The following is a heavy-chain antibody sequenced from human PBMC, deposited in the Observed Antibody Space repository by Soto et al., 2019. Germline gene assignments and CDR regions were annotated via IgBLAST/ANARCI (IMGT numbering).Heavy chain of an antibody. CDR1: GFTVSSNY. CDR2: IYSGGST. J-gene: IGHJ4*02. V-gene: IGHV3-66*01. D-gene: IGHD3-16*02. CDR3: ARSAYDYIWGSYPTY. Sequence: EVQLVESGGGLVQPGGSLRLSCAASGFTVSSNYMSWVRQAPGKGLEWVSVIYSGGSTYYADSVKGRFTISRDNSKNTLYLQMNSLRAEDTAVYYCARSAYDYIWGSYPTYWGQGTLVTVSS.